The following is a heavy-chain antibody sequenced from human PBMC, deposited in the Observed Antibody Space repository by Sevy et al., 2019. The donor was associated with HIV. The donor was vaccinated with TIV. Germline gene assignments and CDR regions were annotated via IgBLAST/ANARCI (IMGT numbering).Heavy chain of an antibody. CDR3: ASGPWGWFDS. Sequence: SETLSLTCNVSGRSISTFYWTWIRQPAGKGLEWIGRIRISGSTNYNPSLKSRVTMSGDTSKNQFFLKMTSVTAADTAIYYCASGPWGWFDSWGQGTPVTVSS. D-gene: IGHD1-26*01. J-gene: IGHJ5*01. V-gene: IGHV4-4*07. CDR1: GRSISTFY. CDR2: IRISGST.